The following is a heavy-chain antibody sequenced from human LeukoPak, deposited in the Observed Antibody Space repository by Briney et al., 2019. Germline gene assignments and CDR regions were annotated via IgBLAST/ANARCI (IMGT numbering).Heavy chain of an antibody. Sequence: ASVKVSCKASGYTFTGYYMHWVRQAPGQGLEWMGWISAYNGNTNYAQKLQGRVTMTTDTSTSTAYMELRSLRSDDTAVYYYARDWAYYYDSSGYYYDDYWGQGTLVTVSS. J-gene: IGHJ4*02. CDR3: ARDWAYYYDSSGYYYDDY. CDR1: GYTFTGYY. CDR2: ISAYNGNT. V-gene: IGHV1-18*04. D-gene: IGHD3-22*01.